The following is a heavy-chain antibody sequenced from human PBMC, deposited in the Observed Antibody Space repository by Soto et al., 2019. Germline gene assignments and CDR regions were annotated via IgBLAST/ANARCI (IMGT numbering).Heavy chain of an antibody. V-gene: IGHV3-73*01. CDR3: TPVYYYDSSGYPRGAFDI. J-gene: IGHJ3*02. Sequence: GVSLRLSCAASGFTFSGSAMHWVRQASGKGLEWVGRIRSKANSYATAYAASVKGRFTISRDDSKNTAYLQMNSLKTEDTAVYYCTPVYYYDSSGYPRGAFDIWGQGTMVTVSS. CDR1: GFTFSGSA. CDR2: IRSKANSYAT. D-gene: IGHD3-22*01.